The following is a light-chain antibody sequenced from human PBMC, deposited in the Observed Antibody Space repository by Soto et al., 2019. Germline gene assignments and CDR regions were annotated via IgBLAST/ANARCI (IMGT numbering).Light chain of an antibody. Sequence: ESVFAQSTDTMSLSPGGRATLSCMASQRVSTSLAWYQQRPGQAPRLLISEASNRATGIPARFSGSGSGTDFTLTISSLEPEDFAVYYCQQSHNWPRTFGQGTKVDIK. CDR2: EAS. CDR1: QRVSTS. V-gene: IGKV3-11*01. J-gene: IGKJ1*01. CDR3: QQSHNWPRT.